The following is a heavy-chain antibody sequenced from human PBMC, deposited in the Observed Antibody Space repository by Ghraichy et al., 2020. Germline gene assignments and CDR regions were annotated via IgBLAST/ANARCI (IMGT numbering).Heavy chain of an antibody. Sequence: GGSLRLSCAASGFTFSSYAMSWVRQAPGKGLEWVSAISGSGGSTYYADSVKGRFTISRDNSKNTLYLQMNSLRAEDTAVYYCAPDGFVAVNPGYFQHWGQGTLVTVSS. CDR3: APDGFVAVNPGYFQH. D-gene: IGHD2-2*01. V-gene: IGHV3-23*01. CDR1: GFTFSSYA. CDR2: ISGSGGST. J-gene: IGHJ1*01.